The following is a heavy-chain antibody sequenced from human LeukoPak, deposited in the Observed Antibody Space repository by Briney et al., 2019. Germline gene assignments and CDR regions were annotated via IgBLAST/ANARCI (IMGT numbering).Heavy chain of an antibody. Sequence: PSETLALTCSLSGGSIGNHFWSWIRQSPGKGLEWIGYAYSNGIANSNPSLKSRVTVSVDTSKTQVSLHVTSVTAADTGIYYCARGLSASGWHWGKAFDVWGRGTVVSVSS. CDR1: GGSIGNHF. D-gene: IGHD7-27*01. V-gene: IGHV4-4*08. CDR3: ARGLSASGWHWGKAFDV. J-gene: IGHJ3*01. CDR2: AYSNGIA.